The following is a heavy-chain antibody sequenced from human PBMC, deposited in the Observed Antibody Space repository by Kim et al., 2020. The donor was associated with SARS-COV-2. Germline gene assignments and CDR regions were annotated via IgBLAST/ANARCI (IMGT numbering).Heavy chain of an antibody. D-gene: IGHD3-10*02. CDR2: IYYSGST. CDR1: AGSTSSYY. J-gene: IGHJ5*02. Sequence: SETLSLTCTVSAGSTSSYYWSWIRQPPGKGLEWIGYIYYSGSTNYNPSLKSRVTISVDTSKNQFSLTLSSVTAADTAVYYCARVSGDGYNWFDPWGQGTL. V-gene: IGHV4-59*01. CDR3: ARVSGDGYNWFDP.